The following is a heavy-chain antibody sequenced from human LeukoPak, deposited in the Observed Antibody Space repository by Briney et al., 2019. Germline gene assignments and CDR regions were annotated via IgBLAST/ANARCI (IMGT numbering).Heavy chain of an antibody. CDR1: GFTFSSYA. V-gene: IGHV3-7*03. CDR2: IKQDGSEK. D-gene: IGHD1-1*01. Sequence: PGGSLRLSCAASGFTFSSYAMSWVRQAPGKGLEWVANIKQDGSEKNYVDSVKGRFTISRDNAKNSLYLQMSSLRSDDTAVYYCASRGFRYGVHFDYWGQGTLVTVSS. CDR3: ASRGFRYGVHFDY. J-gene: IGHJ4*02.